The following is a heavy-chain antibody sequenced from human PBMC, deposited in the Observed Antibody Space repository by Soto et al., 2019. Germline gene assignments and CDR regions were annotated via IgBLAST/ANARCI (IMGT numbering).Heavy chain of an antibody. CDR3: ARHRVQGRYCGGDCYSGNY. CDR2: IYYSGST. V-gene: IGHV4-39*01. D-gene: IGHD2-21*02. Sequence: QLQLQESGPGLVKPSETLSLTCTVSGGSISSSSYYWGWIRQPPGKGLEWIGSIYYSGSTYYNPSLKSRVTISVDTSKNQFSLKLSSVTAADTAVYYCARHRVQGRYCGGDCYSGNYWGQGTLVTVSS. J-gene: IGHJ4*02. CDR1: GGSISSSSYY.